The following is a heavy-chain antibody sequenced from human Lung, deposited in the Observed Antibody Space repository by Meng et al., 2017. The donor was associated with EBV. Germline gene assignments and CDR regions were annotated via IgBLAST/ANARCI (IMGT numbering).Heavy chain of an antibody. V-gene: IGHV4-4*03. Sequence: PGPGEGLVKPLGTLAITCGVSGGSNRSSNGWGWVRQPPGKGLEWIGKIYHSGITIYNPSLKSRVTMSVDNSKNQFSLKLNSMTAADTAVYYCARDPTGGEDHQRVWGQGTLVTVSS. CDR1: GGSNRSSNG. D-gene: IGHD1-14*01. CDR3: ARDPTGGEDHQRV. J-gene: IGHJ4*02. CDR2: IYHSGIT.